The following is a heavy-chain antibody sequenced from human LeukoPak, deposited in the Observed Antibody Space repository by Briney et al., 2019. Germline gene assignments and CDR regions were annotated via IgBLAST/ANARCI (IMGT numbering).Heavy chain of an antibody. CDR1: GFTFSSYE. J-gene: IGHJ6*04. Sequence: PGGSLRLSCAASGFTFSSYEMNWVRQAPGKELEWVSYISSSGSTIYYADSVKGRFTISRDNAKNSLYLQMNSLRAEDTAVYYCARDRYYGMDVWGKGTTVTVSS. CDR2: ISSSGSTI. V-gene: IGHV3-48*03. CDR3: ARDRYYGMDV.